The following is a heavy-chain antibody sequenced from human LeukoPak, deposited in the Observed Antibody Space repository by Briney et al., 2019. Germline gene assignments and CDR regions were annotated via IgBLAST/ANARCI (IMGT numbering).Heavy chain of an antibody. CDR3: ITPLPYSAQ. V-gene: IGHV3-15*07. J-gene: IGHJ4*02. D-gene: IGHD2-21*01. CDR2: IKPKTDGETT. CDR1: GFTFSNAY. Sequence: GGSLRLSCAASGFTFSNAYMSWVRQAPGKGLEWVGRIKPKTDGETTEYAAPVKGRFSISRDDSKNMLYLQMNSLKTEDTAVYYCITPLPYSAQGGQGTLVTVSS.